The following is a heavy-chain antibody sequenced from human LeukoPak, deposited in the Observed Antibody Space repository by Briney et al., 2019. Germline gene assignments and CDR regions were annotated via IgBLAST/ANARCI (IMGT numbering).Heavy chain of an antibody. CDR3: ARRRGYSYGYTP. D-gene: IGHD5-18*01. J-gene: IGHJ5*02. CDR1: GGSISSYY. CDR2: IYYSGST. Sequence: PSETLSLTCTVSGGSISSYYWSWIRQPPGKGLEWIGYIYYSGSTNYNPSLKSRVTISVDTSKNQFSLKLSSVTAADTAEYYCARRRGYSYGYTPWGQGTLVTVSS. V-gene: IGHV4-59*08.